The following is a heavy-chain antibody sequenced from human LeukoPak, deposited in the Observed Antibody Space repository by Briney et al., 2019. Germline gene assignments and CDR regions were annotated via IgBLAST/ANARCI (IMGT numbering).Heavy chain of an antibody. CDR1: GYTFTGYY. J-gene: IGHJ4*02. CDR3: ARDRSGWEIDY. CDR2: INPNSGGT. V-gene: IGHV1-2*02. D-gene: IGHD6-19*01. Sequence: GASVKVSCKASGYTFTGYYVHCVRQAPGQGLEWMGWINPNSGGTNYAQKFQGRVTMTRDTSISTAYMELSRLRSDDTTVYYCARDRSGWEIDYWGQGTLVTVSS.